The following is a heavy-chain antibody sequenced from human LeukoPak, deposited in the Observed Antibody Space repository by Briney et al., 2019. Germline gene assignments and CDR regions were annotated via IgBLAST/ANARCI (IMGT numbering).Heavy chain of an antibody. Sequence: GGSLRLSCAASGFTFSSYAMSWVRQAPGKGLEWVSAISGSGGSTYCADSVKGRFTISRDNSKNTLYLQMNSLRAEDTALYYCANSRSTFFPSDYWGQGTLVTVSS. V-gene: IGHV3-23*01. D-gene: IGHD2/OR15-2a*01. CDR1: GFTFSSYA. CDR3: ANSRSTFFPSDY. J-gene: IGHJ4*02. CDR2: ISGSGGST.